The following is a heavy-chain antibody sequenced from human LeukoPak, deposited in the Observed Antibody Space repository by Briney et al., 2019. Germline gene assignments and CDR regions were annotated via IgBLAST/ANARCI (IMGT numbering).Heavy chain of an antibody. J-gene: IGHJ5*02. V-gene: IGHV1-2*02. CDR2: INPNNGVT. CDR1: GYTFRGHF. D-gene: IGHD3-3*01. CDR3: ARGSNFWSGYYQAYFDP. Sequence: ASVKVSCKASGYTFRGHFIHWVRQAPGQGHEWMGWINPNNGVTNYAQNFQGTVTMTSDTSVSAAYMELSRLTSDDTAVYFCARGSNFWSGYYQAYFDPWGQGTLVTVSS.